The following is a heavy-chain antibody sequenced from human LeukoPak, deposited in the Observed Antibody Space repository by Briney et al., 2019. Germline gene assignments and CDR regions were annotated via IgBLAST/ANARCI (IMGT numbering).Heavy chain of an antibody. J-gene: IGHJ2*01. CDR1: GYIFTTYG. D-gene: IGHD6-13*01. V-gene: IGHV1-18*03. CDR3: ARVWGAAPGILTGYFDL. Sequence: GASVKVSCKASGYIFTTYGISWVRQAPGQGLEWMGWISAYNGNTNYAQRLQGRVTMTTDTSTGTAYMELRSLRSDDMAVYYCARVWGAAPGILTGYFDLWGRGTLVAVSS. CDR2: ISAYNGNT.